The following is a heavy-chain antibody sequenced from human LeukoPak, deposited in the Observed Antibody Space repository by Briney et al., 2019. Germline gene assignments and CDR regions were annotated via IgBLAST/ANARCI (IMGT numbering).Heavy chain of an antibody. V-gene: IGHV3-64*01. CDR3: ARGPARRDSYNYFYY. CDR2: ISSNGGST. J-gene: IGHJ4*02. CDR1: GFTFSSYA. D-gene: IGHD5-24*01. Sequence: GGSLRLSCAASGFTFSSYAMHWVRQAPGKGLEYVSAISSNGGSTYYANSVKGRFTISRDNSKNTLYLQMGSLRAEDMAVYYCARGPARRDSYNYFYYWGQGTLVTVSS.